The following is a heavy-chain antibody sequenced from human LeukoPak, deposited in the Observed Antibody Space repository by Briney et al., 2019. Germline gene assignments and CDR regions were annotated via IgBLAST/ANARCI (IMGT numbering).Heavy chain of an antibody. D-gene: IGHD4-17*01. CDR1: GYTFTSYG. CDR3: AREGGTVKRPNHNWFDP. J-gene: IGHJ5*02. V-gene: IGHV1-18*01. Sequence: WASVTVSCTASGYTFTSYGISWVRQAPGQGLEWMGWISAYNGNTNYAQKLQGRVTMTTDTSTSTAYMELRSLRSDDTAVYYCAREGGTVKRPNHNWFDPWGQGTLVTVSS. CDR2: ISAYNGNT.